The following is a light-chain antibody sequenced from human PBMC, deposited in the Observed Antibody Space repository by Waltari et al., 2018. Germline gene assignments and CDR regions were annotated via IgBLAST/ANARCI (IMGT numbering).Light chain of an antibody. J-gene: IGLJ1*01. CDR2: ADS. Sequence: SYVLTQPPSVSVAPGQTARITCGGNNMGSQSVHWSQQKSGQAPVMVVYADSDRPSGIPERFSGSKSGTTATLTISGVEAGDEADYYCQVWDTNSDHLYVFGSGTKVTVL. CDR3: QVWDTNSDHLYV. V-gene: IGLV3-21*02. CDR1: NMGSQS.